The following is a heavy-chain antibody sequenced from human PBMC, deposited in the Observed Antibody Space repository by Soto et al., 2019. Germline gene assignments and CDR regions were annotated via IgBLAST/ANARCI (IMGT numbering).Heavy chain of an antibody. CDR3: AKDSGLPDYGDYDFNPTPLGY. Sequence: QVQLVESGGGVVQPGRSLRLSCAASGFTFSSYGMHWVRQAPGKGLEWVAVISYDGSNKYYADSVKGRFTISRDNSKNTLYLQMNSLRAEDTAVYYCAKDSGLPDYGDYDFNPTPLGYWGQGTLVTVSS. CDR2: ISYDGSNK. D-gene: IGHD4-17*01. CDR1: GFTFSSYG. V-gene: IGHV3-30*18. J-gene: IGHJ4*02.